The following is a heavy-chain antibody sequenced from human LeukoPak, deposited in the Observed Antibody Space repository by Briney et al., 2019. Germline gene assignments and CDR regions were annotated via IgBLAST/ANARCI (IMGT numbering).Heavy chain of an antibody. CDR3: ARSYEGSGFSD. J-gene: IGHJ4*02. CDR1: GFIFSNYI. D-gene: IGHD3-3*01. CDR2: ITNSSRYT. V-gene: IGHV3-21*01. Sequence: GGSLRLSCAASGFIFSNYITNWVRQAPGKGLEWVSSITNSSRYTYYANSVKGRFNISRYNAKNSLYLQMNSLRAEDTAVYYCARSYEGSGFSDWGQGTLVTVSS.